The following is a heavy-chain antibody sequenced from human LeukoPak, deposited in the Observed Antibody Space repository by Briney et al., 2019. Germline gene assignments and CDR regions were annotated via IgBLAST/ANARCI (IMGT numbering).Heavy chain of an antibody. CDR1: GGTFSSCA. J-gene: IGHJ5*02. V-gene: IGHV1-69*04. Sequence: GASVKVSCKASGGTFSSCAISWVRQAPGQGLEWMGRIIPILGIANYAQKFQGRITITADKSTSTAYMELSSLRSEDTAVYYCARAAPYDSSGYYEPWGQGTLVTVSS. CDR2: IIPILGIA. D-gene: IGHD3-22*01. CDR3: ARAAPYDSSGYYEP.